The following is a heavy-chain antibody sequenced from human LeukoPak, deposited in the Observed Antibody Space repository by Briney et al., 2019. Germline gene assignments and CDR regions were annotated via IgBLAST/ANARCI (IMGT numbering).Heavy chain of an antibody. D-gene: IGHD6-19*01. CDR3: ARDKYSSGGDRRAGYFDY. J-gene: IGHJ4*02. V-gene: IGHV4-34*01. CDR2: INHSGST. CDR1: GGSFSGYY. Sequence: SETLSLTCAVYGGSFSGYYWSWIRQPPGKGLEWIGEINHSGSTNYNPSLKSRVTISVDTSKNQFSLKLSSVTAADTAVYYCARDKYSSGGDRRAGYFDYWDQGTLVTVSS.